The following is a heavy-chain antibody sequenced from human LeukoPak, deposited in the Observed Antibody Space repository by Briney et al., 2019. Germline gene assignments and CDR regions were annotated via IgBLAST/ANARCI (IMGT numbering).Heavy chain of an antibody. V-gene: IGHV3-21*04. Sequence: GGSLRLSCAASGFTFSSYSMNWVRQAPGKGLEWVSSISSSSSYIYYADSVKGRFTISRDNAKNSLYLQMNSLRAEDTALYYCAKRRYYYYGMDVWGQGTTVTVSS. CDR3: AKRRYYYYGMDV. CDR2: ISSSSSYI. CDR1: GFTFSSYS. J-gene: IGHJ6*02.